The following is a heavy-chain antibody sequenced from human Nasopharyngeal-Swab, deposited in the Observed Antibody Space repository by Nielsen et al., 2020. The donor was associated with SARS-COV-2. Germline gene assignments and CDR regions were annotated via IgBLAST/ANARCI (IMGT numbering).Heavy chain of an antibody. J-gene: IGHJ6*02. CDR1: VGSFSGYY. Sequence: SETLSLTCVVHVGSFSGYYWSWVRQPPGKGLEWIGEVDHTGRTNNNPSLQSRVTMSVDTSKNQFSLTLSSVTAADTAVYYCARGGYQLLLRNYYYGMDVWSQGTTVTVSS. D-gene: IGHD2-15*01. CDR2: VDHTGRT. CDR3: ARGGYQLLLRNYYYGMDV. V-gene: IGHV4-34*01.